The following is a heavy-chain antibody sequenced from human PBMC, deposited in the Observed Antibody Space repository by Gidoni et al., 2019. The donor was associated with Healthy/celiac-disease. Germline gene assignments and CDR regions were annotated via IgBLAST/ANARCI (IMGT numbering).Heavy chain of an antibody. V-gene: IGHV1-8*01. CDR3: ARGEYSSSWYYYYYYMDV. D-gene: IGHD6-13*01. J-gene: IGHJ6*03. CDR2: MNPNSGNT. Sequence: QVQLVQSGAEVKKPGASVKVSCKASGYTFTSYDINWVRQATGQGLEWMGWMNPNSGNTGYAQKFQGRVTMTRNTSISTAYMELSSLRSEDTAVYYCARGEYSSSWYYYYYYMDVWGKGTTVTVSS. CDR1: GYTFTSYD.